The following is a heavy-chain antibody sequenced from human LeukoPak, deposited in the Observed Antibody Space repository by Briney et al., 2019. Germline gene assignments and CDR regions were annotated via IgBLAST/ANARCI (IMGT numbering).Heavy chain of an antibody. D-gene: IGHD5-24*01. V-gene: IGHV3-23*01. CDR2: ISGSGGST. CDR3: ARVEMATINYYYYGMDV. J-gene: IGHJ6*02. CDR1: GFTFSSYA. Sequence: GSLRLSCVASGFTFSSYAMSWVRQAPGKGLEWVSAISGSGGSTYYADSVKGRFTISRDNSKNTLYLQMNSLRAEDTAVYYCARVEMATINYYYYGMDVWGQGTTVTVSS.